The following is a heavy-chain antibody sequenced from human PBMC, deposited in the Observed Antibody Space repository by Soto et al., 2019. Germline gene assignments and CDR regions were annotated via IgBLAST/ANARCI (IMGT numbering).Heavy chain of an antibody. Sequence: SETLSLTCAVYGGSFSGYYWSWIRQPPGKGLEWIGEINHSGSTNYNPSLKSRVTISVDTSKNQFSLKLSSVTAADTAVYYCARGTGTTSDYYYYMDVWGKGTTVTVSS. CDR3: ARGTGTTSDYYYYMDV. J-gene: IGHJ6*03. D-gene: IGHD1-7*01. CDR1: GGSFSGYY. V-gene: IGHV4-34*01. CDR2: INHSGST.